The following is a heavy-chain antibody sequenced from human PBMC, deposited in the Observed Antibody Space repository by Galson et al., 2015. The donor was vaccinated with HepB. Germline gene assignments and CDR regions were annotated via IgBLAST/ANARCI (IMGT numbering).Heavy chain of an antibody. D-gene: IGHD2-21*01. Sequence: SETLSLTCGVSSGSFTSYDWNWVRQAPGKGPEWIGEVNSGGSANVNPSLQSRVTITRDTSKSQFSLRLSSITAADPAMYYCVAGPFGPRFQFWYSPVYLQHWGRGTQVIVSS. CDR1: SGSFTSYD. J-gene: IGHJ1*01. V-gene: IGHV4-34*01. CDR2: VNSGGSA. CDR3: VAGPFGPRFQFWYSPVYLQH.